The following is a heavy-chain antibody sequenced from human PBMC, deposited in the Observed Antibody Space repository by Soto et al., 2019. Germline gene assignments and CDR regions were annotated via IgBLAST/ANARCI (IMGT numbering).Heavy chain of an antibody. Sequence: SETLSLTCTVYGGSFSGYYWSWIRQPPGKGLEWIGEINHSGSTNYNPSLKSRVTIPVDTSKNQFSLKLSSVTAADTAVYYCARGRGLRLGESLNWFDPWGQGTLVTVSS. CDR3: ARGRGLRLGESLNWFDP. CDR1: GGSFSGYY. D-gene: IGHD3-16*01. CDR2: INHSGST. J-gene: IGHJ5*02. V-gene: IGHV4-34*01.